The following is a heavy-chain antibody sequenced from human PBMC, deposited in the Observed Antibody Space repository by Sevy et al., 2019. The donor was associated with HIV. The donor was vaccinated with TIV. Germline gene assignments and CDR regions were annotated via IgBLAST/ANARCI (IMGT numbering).Heavy chain of an antibody. CDR1: GFTFSSYA. Sequence: GGSLRLSCAASGFTFSSYAMHWVRQAPGKGLEWVAVISYDGSNKYYADSVKGRFTISRDNSKNTLYLQMNSLRVEDTTVYYCARDGRIWVSNRFDACGHGALVTVSS. CDR3: ARDGRIWVSNRFDA. D-gene: IGHD3-16*01. CDR2: ISYDGSNK. J-gene: IGHJ5*01. V-gene: IGHV3-30*04.